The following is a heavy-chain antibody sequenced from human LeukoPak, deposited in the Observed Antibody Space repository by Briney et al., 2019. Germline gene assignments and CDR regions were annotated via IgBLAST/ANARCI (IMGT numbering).Heavy chain of an antibody. CDR2: IHYTGIT. CDR1: RGSISSSTFY. J-gene: IGHJ5*02. V-gene: IGHV4-39*01. Sequence: SETLSLTCAVSRGSISSSTFYWAWLRQPPGKGLEWIGTIHYTGITYYNPSLKSRVTISVDTSKNQFSLKMTTVTAADTGVYYCAGLDTTYCTKGSCPIYNWFDPWGQGTLITVSS. D-gene: IGHD2-8*01. CDR3: AGLDTTYCTKGSCPIYNWFDP.